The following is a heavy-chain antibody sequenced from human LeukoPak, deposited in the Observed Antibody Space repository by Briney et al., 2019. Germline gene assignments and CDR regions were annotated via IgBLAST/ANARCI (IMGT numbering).Heavy chain of an antibody. V-gene: IGHV3-21*01. J-gene: IGHJ3*02. CDR3: ARVYDIVATMVSAFDI. CDR2: ISSSSSYI. D-gene: IGHD5-12*01. CDR1: GFTFSSYS. Sequence: GGSLRLSCAASGFTFSSYSMNWVRQAPGKGLEWVSSISSSSSYIYYADSVKGRFTISRDNAKNSLYLQMNTLRAEDTAVYYCARVYDIVATMVSAFDIWGQGTMVTVSS.